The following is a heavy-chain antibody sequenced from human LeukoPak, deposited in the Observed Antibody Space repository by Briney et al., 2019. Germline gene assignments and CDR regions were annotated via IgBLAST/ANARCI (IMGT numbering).Heavy chain of an antibody. Sequence: SETLXLTCTVSGGSISSSSYYWGWIRQPPGKGLEWIVSIYYSGSTYYNPSLKSRFTMSVDTSKNQFSLKLSSVTAADTAMYYCARVVTYYYDSSGRNFDAFDIWGQGTMVTVSS. CDR2: IYYSGST. V-gene: IGHV4-39*07. D-gene: IGHD3-22*01. CDR1: GGSISSSSYY. J-gene: IGHJ3*02. CDR3: ARVVTYYYDSSGRNFDAFDI.